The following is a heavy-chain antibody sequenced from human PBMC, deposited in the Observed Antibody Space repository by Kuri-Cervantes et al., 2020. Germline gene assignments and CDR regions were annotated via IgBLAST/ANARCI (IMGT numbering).Heavy chain of an antibody. V-gene: IGHV3-30-3*01. CDR3: ARDRAPVVVATTPVYDWFDP. CDR2: ISYDGSNK. CDR1: GFTFSSYA. D-gene: IGHD2-15*01. Sequence: GGSLRLSCAASGFTFSSYAMHWVHQAPGKGLEWVALISYDGSNKYYADSVKGRFTISRDNSKDTLYLQMHSLRPEDTAVYYCARDRAPVVVATTPVYDWFDPWGQGTLVTVSS. J-gene: IGHJ5*02.